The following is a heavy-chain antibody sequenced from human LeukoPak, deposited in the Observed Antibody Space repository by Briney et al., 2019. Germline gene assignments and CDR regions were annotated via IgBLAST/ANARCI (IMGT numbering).Heavy chain of an antibody. Sequence: TGGSLRLSCAASGFTFSSYSMNWVRQAPGKGLEWVSSISSSSSYIYYADSVKGRFTISRDNAKNSLYLQMNSLRVEDTAIYYCATGLLRFVDWPTDYWGQGTLVTVSS. J-gene: IGHJ4*02. D-gene: IGHD3-9*01. CDR3: ATGLLRFVDWPTDY. V-gene: IGHV3-21*01. CDR2: ISSSSSYI. CDR1: GFTFSSYS.